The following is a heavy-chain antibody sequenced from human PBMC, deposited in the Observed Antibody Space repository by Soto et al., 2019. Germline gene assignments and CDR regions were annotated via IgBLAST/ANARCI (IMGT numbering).Heavy chain of an antibody. J-gene: IGHJ6*03. CDR2: IIPILGIA. D-gene: IGHD3-9*01. CDR1: GGTFSSCT. CDR3: AREGRYDILTGYPIEYYYYMDV. Sequence: GASVKVSCKASGGTFSSCTISWVRQAPGQGLEWMGRIIPILGIANYAQKFQGRVTITADKSTSTAYMELSSLRSEDTAVYYCAREGRYDILTGYPIEYYYYMDVWGKGTTVTVSS. V-gene: IGHV1-69*04.